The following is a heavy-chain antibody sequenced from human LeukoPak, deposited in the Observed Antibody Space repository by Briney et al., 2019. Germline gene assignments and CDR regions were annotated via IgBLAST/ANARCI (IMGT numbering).Heavy chain of an antibody. D-gene: IGHD1-7*01. CDR1: GFTFSSYA. CDR3: ARESRGITGTTGSFDY. CDR2: ISGSGGST. V-gene: IGHV3-23*01. Sequence: GGSLRLSCAASGFTFSSYAMSWVRQAPGKGLEWVSAISGSGGSTYYADSVKGRFTISRDNSKNTLYLQMNSLRAEDTAVYYCARESRGITGTTGSFDYWGQGTLVTVSS. J-gene: IGHJ4*02.